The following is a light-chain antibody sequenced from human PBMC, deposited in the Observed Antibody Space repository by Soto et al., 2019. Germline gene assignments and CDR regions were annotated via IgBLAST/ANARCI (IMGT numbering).Light chain of an antibody. V-gene: IGKV3-15*01. CDR1: QSLTRN. CDR2: GGS. CDR3: QQFRGT. J-gene: IGKJ1*01. Sequence: EIVMTQSPATLSVSPGERVTLSCRASQSLTRNLAWYQHKPGQSPRLLIHGGSARATGIPSRFSGSGSGTEFTLTISSLLPDDFATYYCQQFRGTFGQGTKVDIK.